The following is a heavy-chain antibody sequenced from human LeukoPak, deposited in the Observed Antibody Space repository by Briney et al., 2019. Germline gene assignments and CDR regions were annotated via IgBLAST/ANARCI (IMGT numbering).Heavy chain of an antibody. CDR2: MNPNSGKT. CDR3: ARVDYSNDFNI. CDR1: GYTFTGYY. J-gene: IGHJ3*02. V-gene: IGHV1-8*03. D-gene: IGHD4-11*01. Sequence: ASVKVSCKASGYTFTGYYMHWVRQAPGQGLEWMGWMNPNSGKTGSAQKFQGRVTITWNTSISTAYMELSSLGSEDTAVYFCARVDYSNDFNIWGQGTMVTVSS.